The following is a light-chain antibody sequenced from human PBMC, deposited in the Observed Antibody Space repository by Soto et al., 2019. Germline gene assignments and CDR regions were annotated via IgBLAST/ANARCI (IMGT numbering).Light chain of an antibody. J-gene: IGKJ2*01. CDR2: LGS. CDR3: MQALQTQYT. CDR1: QSLLHSNGYNY. V-gene: IGKV2-28*01. Sequence: DIVMTQSPLSLPVTPGEPASISCRFSQSLLHSNGYNYLDWYLQKPGQSPQLLIYLGSNRASGVPDRFSGSGSGTDFTLKISRVEAEDVGVYYCMQALQTQYTFGQGTKVDIK.